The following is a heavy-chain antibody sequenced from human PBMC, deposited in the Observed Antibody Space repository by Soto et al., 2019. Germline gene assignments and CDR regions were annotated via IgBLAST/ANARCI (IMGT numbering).Heavy chain of an antibody. CDR3: ARGDCKTSCYIGF. J-gene: IGHJ4*02. Sequence: GGSLRLSCAASGFGFSNYEMNWVRQAPGKGLEWVSYITSSGGATMYADSVKGRFTISRDNTKDSLYLQMNSLRVEDTAVYYCARGDCKTSCYIGFWGQGALVTVSS. V-gene: IGHV3-48*03. CDR1: GFGFSNYE. CDR2: ITSSGGAT. D-gene: IGHD2-2*02.